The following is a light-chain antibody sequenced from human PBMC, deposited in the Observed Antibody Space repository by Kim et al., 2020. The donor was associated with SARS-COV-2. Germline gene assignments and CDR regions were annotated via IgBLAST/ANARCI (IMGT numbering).Light chain of an antibody. V-gene: IGLV1-47*01. CDR1: SSNIGSNY. J-gene: IGLJ3*02. CDR3: AAWDDSLRGWV. CDR2: ANN. Sequence: ELTQPPSASGTPGQRVTISCSGSSSNIGSNYVFWYQQLPGTAPKLLIYANNQRPSGVPDRFSGSKSGTSASLAISGLRSEDEADYYCAAWDDSLRGWVFGGGTQLTVL.